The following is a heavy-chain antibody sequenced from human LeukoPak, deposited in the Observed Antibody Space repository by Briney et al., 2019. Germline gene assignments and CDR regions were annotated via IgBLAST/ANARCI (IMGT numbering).Heavy chain of an antibody. D-gene: IGHD5-12*01. CDR3: ARDQSGLVGAYYYGMDV. CDR1: GFTVSSNY. V-gene: IGHV3-66*01. J-gene: IGHJ6*02. CDR2: IYSGGST. Sequence: GGSLRLSCAASGFTVSSNYMSWVRQAPGKGLEWVSVIYSGGSTYCADSVKGRFTISRDNSKNSLYLQMNSLRAEDTAVYYCARDQSGLVGAYYYGMDVWGQGTTVTVSS.